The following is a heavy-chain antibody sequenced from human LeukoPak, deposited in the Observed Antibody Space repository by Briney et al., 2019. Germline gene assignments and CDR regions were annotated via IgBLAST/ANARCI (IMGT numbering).Heavy chain of an antibody. CDR3: ARAIVDLQDWFDP. V-gene: IGHV1-3*01. CDR1: GYTFTSYA. J-gene: IGHJ5*02. Sequence: GASVKVSCKASGYTFTSYAMHWVRQAPGQRLEWMGWINAGNGNTKYSQKFQGRVTITRDTSASTAYMELSSLRSEDTAVYYCARAIVDLQDWFDPWGQGTLVTVSS. CDR2: INAGNGNT. D-gene: IGHD2-21*01.